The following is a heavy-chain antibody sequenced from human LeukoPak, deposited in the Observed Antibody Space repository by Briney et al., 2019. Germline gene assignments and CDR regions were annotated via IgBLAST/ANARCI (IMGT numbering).Heavy chain of an antibody. V-gene: IGHV4-59*01. CDR3: ARYYDFWSGYNVFDY. Sequence: PSETLSFTCTVSGVSISSYYWSWIRQPPGKELEWIGYIYYSGSTNYNPSLKSRVTISVDTSKNQFSLKLSSVTAADTAVYYCARYYDFWSGYNVFDYWGQGTLVTVSS. J-gene: IGHJ4*02. CDR1: GVSISSYY. CDR2: IYYSGST. D-gene: IGHD3-3*01.